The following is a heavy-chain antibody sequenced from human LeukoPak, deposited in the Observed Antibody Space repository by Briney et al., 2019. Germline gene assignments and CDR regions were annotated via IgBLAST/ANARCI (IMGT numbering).Heavy chain of an antibody. V-gene: IGHV4-59*12. CDR2: VYYSGST. CDR1: DDSMNNYY. D-gene: IGHD1-1*01. J-gene: IGHJ5*02. CDR3: ARDKGLERRWDP. Sequence: SETLSLTCSVSDDSMNNYYWSWLRQSPGKGLEWIGNVYYSGSTYYNPSLKSRVTISVDTSKNQFSLKLSSVTAADTAVYYCARDKGLERRWDPWGQGTLVTVSS.